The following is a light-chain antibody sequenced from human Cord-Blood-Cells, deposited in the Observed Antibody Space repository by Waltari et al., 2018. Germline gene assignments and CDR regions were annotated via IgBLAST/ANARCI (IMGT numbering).Light chain of an antibody. Sequence: DIQMTQSPSSLSASVGDRVTNTCQASQDISNYLNWYQQKPGKAPKLLIYDASNLETGVPSRFSGSGSGTDFTFTISSLQPEDIATYYCQQYDNLPFGQGTKLEIK. CDR2: DAS. CDR3: QQYDNLP. J-gene: IGKJ2*01. V-gene: IGKV1-33*01. CDR1: QDISNY.